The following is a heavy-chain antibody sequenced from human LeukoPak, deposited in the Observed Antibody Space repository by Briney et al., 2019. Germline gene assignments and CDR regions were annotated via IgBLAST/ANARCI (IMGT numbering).Heavy chain of an antibody. D-gene: IGHD3-22*01. Sequence: PGGSLRLSCAASGFRFDTHYLIWVRQAPGKGLECVAYISPTSTYIYYGDSVKGPFTISRDNAKNLVNLQMNSLRAEDTAVYFCARDSRKAGYYSEFWGQGTVVTVSS. CDR1: GFRFDTHY. V-gene: IGHV3-21*01. CDR3: ARDSRKAGYYSEF. J-gene: IGHJ4*02. CDR2: ISPTSTYI.